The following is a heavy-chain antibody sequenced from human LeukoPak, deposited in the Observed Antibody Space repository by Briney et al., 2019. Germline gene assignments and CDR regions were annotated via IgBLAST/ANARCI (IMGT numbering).Heavy chain of an antibody. CDR1: GFTFDDYA. CDR3: AKDTQYSSSYYFDY. J-gene: IGHJ4*02. V-gene: IGHV3-9*01. CDR2: ISWNSGSI. Sequence: GRSLRLSCAASGFTFDDYAMHWVRQAPGKGLEWVSGISWNSGSIGYADSVKGRFTISRDNAKNSLYLQMNSLRAEDTALYYCAKDTQYSSSYYFDYWAREPWSPSPQ. D-gene: IGHD6-6*01.